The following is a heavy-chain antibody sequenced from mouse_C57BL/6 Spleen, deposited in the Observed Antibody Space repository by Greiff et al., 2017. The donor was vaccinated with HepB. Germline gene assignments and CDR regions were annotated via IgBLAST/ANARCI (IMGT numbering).Heavy chain of an antibody. CDR2: IDPSDSYT. D-gene: IGHD2-4*01. CDR1: GYTFTSYW. J-gene: IGHJ4*01. V-gene: IGHV1-69*01. Sequence: QVQLQQPGAELVMPGASVKLSCKASGYTFTSYWMHWVKQRPGQGLEWIGEIDPSDSYTNYNQKFKGKSTLTVDKYSSTAYMQLSSLTSEDSAVYYCAIYYDYDEGVGYWGQGTSVTVSS. CDR3: AIYYDYDEGVGY.